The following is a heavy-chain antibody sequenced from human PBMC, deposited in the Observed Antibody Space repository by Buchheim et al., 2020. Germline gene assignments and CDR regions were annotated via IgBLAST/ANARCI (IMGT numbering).Heavy chain of an antibody. J-gene: IGHJ4*02. CDR3: ASGRNYGDYEDFDY. Sequence: QVQLVESGGGVVQPGRSLRLSCAASGFTFSSYAMLWVRQAPGKGLEWVAVISYDGSNKYYADSVKGRFTISRDNSKNTLYLQMNSLRAEDTAVYYCASGRNYGDYEDFDYWGQGTL. CDR2: ISYDGSNK. V-gene: IGHV3-30*04. D-gene: IGHD4-17*01. CDR1: GFTFSSYA.